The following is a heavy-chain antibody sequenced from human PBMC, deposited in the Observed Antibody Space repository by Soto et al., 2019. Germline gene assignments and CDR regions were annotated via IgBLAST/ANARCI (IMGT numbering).Heavy chain of an antibody. J-gene: IGHJ4*02. CDR2: MNPSNGNA. CDR1: GYTCITYD. D-gene: IGHD2-2*01. Sequence: ASVKVSCKASGYTCITYDINWVRQATGQGLEWMGWMNPSNGNAGYAQKFQGRLTMTRNTSISTAYMELSSLRSDDTAVYFCARRFTGVPAPIYDSWGQGALVTVSS. CDR3: ARRFTGVPAPIYDS. V-gene: IGHV1-8*01.